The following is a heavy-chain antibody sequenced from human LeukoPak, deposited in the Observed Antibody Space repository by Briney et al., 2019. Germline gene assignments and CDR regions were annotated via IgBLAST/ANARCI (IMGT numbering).Heavy chain of an antibody. J-gene: IGHJ4*02. D-gene: IGHD3-10*01. CDR2: HDSEDGET. CDR1: GYTLTELS. Sequence: GASVKVSCKVSGYTLTELSIHWVRQAPGKGLEWMGGHDSEDGETTYAQKFQGRVTLTEDTSTDTAYMELTSLRFEDTAVYYCAKEGFFRGVKGPNYWGQGTLVTVSS. V-gene: IGHV1-24*01. CDR3: AKEGFFRGVKGPNY.